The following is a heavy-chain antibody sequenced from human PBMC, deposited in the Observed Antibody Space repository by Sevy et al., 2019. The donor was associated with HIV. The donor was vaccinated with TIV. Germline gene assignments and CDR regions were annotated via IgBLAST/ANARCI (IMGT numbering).Heavy chain of an antibody. Sequence: ASVKGSCKASGYTFTGYYMHWVRQAPGQGLEWMGRINPNSGGTNYAQKFQGRVTMTRDTSISTAYMELSRLRSDDTAVYYCARESIVGATRPIDYWGQGTLVTVSS. CDR2: INPNSGGT. V-gene: IGHV1-2*06. CDR3: ARESIVGATRPIDY. J-gene: IGHJ4*02. D-gene: IGHD1-26*01. CDR1: GYTFTGYY.